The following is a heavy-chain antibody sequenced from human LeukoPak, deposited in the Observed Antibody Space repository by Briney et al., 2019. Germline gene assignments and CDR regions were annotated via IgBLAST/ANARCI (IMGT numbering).Heavy chain of an antibody. CDR2: ISGSGSII. D-gene: IGHD6-25*01. CDR1: GLFFSSYE. Sequence: GGSQRLSCEASGLFFSSYEMNWVRQAPGKGLEWVSYISGSGSIISYADSVKGRFSISRDNAKNSLFLQMNSLTVDDTAIYYCATDSGHYYYGMDVWGQGTTVTVSS. V-gene: IGHV3-48*03. J-gene: IGHJ6*02. CDR3: ATDSGHYYYGMDV.